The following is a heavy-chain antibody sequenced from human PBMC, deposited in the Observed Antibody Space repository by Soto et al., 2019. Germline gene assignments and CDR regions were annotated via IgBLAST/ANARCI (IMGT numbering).Heavy chain of an antibody. V-gene: IGHV5-10-1*01. CDR2: IDPSDSQT. CDR3: ARQIYDSDTGPNFQYYFDS. Sequence: GEVLKLSGTGSGYNFAGDWITCVRQQPGKGLELMGRIDPSDSQTYYSPSFRGHVTISVTKSITTVFLQWSSLRASDTAMYYCARQIYDSDTGPNFQYYFDSWGQGTPVTVS. CDR1: GYNFAGDW. D-gene: IGHD3-22*01. J-gene: IGHJ4*02.